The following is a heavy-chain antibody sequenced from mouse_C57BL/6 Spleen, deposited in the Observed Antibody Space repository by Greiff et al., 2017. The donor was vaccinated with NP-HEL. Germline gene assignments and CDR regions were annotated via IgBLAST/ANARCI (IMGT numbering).Heavy chain of an antibody. D-gene: IGHD2-4*01. Sequence: QVQLQQPGAELVRPGSSVKLSCKASGYTFTSYWMHWVKQRPIQGLEWIGNIDPSDSETHYNQKFKDKATLTVDKSSSTAYMQLSSLTSEDSAVYYCAREDDYDAWFAYWGQGTLVTVSA. CDR2: IDPSDSET. J-gene: IGHJ3*01. CDR1: GYTFTSYW. CDR3: AREDDYDAWFAY. V-gene: IGHV1-52*01.